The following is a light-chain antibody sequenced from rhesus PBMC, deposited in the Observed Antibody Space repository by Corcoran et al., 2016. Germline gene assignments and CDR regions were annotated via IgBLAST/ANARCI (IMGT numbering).Light chain of an antibody. V-gene: IGKV1S14*01. J-gene: IGKJ1*01. CDR1: QDINNF. Sequence: DIQMTQSPSSLSASVGDTVTTTCRASQDINNFLAWYQQKPEKAPKPLIYFATNLESGVPSRISGSGSGTDFTLTISSQQPEDLATYYCQQHKSYPRAFGRGTKVEIK. CDR3: QQHKSYPRA. CDR2: FAT.